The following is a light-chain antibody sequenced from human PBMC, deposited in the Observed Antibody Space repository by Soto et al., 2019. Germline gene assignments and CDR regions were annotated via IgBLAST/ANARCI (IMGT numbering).Light chain of an antibody. J-gene: IGLJ2*01. CDR2: KND. CDR3: AAWDDSLSGHVV. V-gene: IGLV1-47*01. CDR1: SSNIGSNY. Sequence: QAVVTQPPSASGTPGQRVTISCSGSSSNIGSNYVYWYQQLPGTVPKLLIYKNDERPSGVPDRFSGSKSGTSASLAISGLRSEDEADYYCAAWDDSLSGHVVFGGGTKLTVL.